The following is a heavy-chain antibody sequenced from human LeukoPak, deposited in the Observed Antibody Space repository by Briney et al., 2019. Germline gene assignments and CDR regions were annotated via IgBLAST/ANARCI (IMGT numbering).Heavy chain of an antibody. D-gene: IGHD1-26*01. CDR2: IYISGNT. CDR3: ARPLGELRVHFDY. J-gene: IGHJ4*02. CDR1: GASISTYY. V-gene: IGHV4-4*07. Sequence: SETLSLTCTVSGASISTYYWSWIRQPAGKGLEWIGRIYISGNTDYNPSLKSRVTISVDTSKNQFSLKLSSVTAADTAVYYCARPLGELRVHFDYWGQGTLVTVSS.